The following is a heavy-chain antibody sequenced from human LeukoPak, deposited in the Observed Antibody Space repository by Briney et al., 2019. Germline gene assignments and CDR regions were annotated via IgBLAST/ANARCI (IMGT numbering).Heavy chain of an antibody. Sequence: GGSLRLSCTASGFTFSDYDMHWIRQVPGEGLEWVSAIGKAGDTHYPGSVKGRFTISRENGRNSLYLQMSSLRAGDTAVYYCVRASGIVGSSMYFDSWGQGNLVSVSS. CDR1: GFTFSDYD. CDR2: IGKAGDT. CDR3: VRASGIVGSSMYFDS. J-gene: IGHJ4*02. D-gene: IGHD1-26*01. V-gene: IGHV3-13*01.